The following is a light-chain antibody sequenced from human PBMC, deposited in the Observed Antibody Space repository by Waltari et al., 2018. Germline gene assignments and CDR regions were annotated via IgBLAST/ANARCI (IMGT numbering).Light chain of an antibody. Sequence: QSALTQPASVSGSPGPSITISCTGTTRDVGRYNYVSWYQCHPGKAPELIIYEVTNRPSGVSDRFSGFKSGNTASLSISGLQPEDEADYYCSSYTSIKTPYVVFGGGTKVTVL. CDR3: SSYTSIKTPYVV. V-gene: IGLV2-14*01. CDR1: TRDVGRYNY. J-gene: IGLJ2*01. CDR2: EVT.